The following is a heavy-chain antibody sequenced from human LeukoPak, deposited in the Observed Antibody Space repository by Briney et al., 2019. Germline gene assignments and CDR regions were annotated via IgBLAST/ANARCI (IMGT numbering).Heavy chain of an antibody. D-gene: IGHD5-12*01. J-gene: IGHJ3*02. CDR2: IGTSGSYI. Sequence: GGSLTLSCAASGFAYSGDNMNWVRQAPGKGLEWVSFIGTSGSYIKYADSVKGRFTISRENAKNSLYLQMNSLRAEDTAMYFCARDRAIDIRAYDIWGQGTMVTVSS. CDR1: GFAYSGDN. V-gene: IGHV3-21*01. CDR3: ARDRAIDIRAYDI.